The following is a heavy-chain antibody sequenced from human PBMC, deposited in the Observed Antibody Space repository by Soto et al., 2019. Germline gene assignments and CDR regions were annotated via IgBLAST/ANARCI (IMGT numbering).Heavy chain of an antibody. Sequence: SQTLSLTCAISGDSVSSNSAAWNWIRQSPSRGLEWLGRTYYRSKWYNDYAVSVKSRITINPGTSKNQFSLQLNSVTPEDTAVYDCARVVTMVRGVKPYDYYGMDVWGQGTTVTVSS. V-gene: IGHV6-1*01. CDR2: TYYRSKWYN. CDR3: ARVVTMVRGVKPYDYYGMDV. CDR1: GDSVSSNSAA. J-gene: IGHJ6*02. D-gene: IGHD3-10*01.